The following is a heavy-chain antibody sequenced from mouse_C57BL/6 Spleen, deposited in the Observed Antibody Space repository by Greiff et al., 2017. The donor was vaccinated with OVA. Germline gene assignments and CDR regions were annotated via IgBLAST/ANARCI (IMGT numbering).Heavy chain of an antibody. CDR3: VRQEYYGPYYFDY. CDR2: IRSKSNNYAT. V-gene: IGHV10-1*01. D-gene: IGHD1-1*01. Sequence: EVMLVESGGGLVQPKGSLKLSCAASGFSFNTYAMNWVRQAPGKGLEWVARIRSKSNNYATYYADSVKDRFTISRDDSESMLYLQMNNLKTEDTAMYYCVRQEYYGPYYFDYWGQGTTLTVSS. J-gene: IGHJ2*01. CDR1: GFSFNTYA.